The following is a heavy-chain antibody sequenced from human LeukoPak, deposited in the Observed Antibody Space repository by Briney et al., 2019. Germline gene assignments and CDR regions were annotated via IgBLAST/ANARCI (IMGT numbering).Heavy chain of an antibody. CDR1: GGSFSGYY. Sequence: SETLSLTCAVYGGSFSGYYWSWIRQPPGKRLEWIGEINHSGSTNYNPSLKSRVTISVDTSKNQFSLKLSSVTAADTAVYYCARGPRVDTAMAYYYYYGMDVWGQGTTVTVSS. D-gene: IGHD5-18*01. V-gene: IGHV4-34*01. CDR2: INHSGST. J-gene: IGHJ6*02. CDR3: ARGPRVDTAMAYYYYYGMDV.